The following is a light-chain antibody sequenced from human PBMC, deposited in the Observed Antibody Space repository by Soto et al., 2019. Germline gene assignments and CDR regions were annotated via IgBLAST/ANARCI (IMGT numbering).Light chain of an antibody. V-gene: IGKV3-20*01. Sequence: EIVLTQSPGTLSLSPGERATLSCRASQSVAYRYLAWYQQKPGQAPRLLIYGASRRATGIPDRFSASGSETDFTLTISRLEPEDFAMYYCQQYGSSPPSFTFGPGTKVDIK. CDR2: GAS. CDR1: QSVAYRY. CDR3: QQYGSSPPSFT. J-gene: IGKJ3*01.